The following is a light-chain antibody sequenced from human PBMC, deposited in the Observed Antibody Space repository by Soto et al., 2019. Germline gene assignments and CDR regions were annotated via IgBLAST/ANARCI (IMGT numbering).Light chain of an antibody. CDR2: DTS. Sequence: EIGLTQSPATLSLSPGDRATLSCRASQRVSRYLAWYQQKPGQAPRLLIHDTSTRATGVPDTFSGSGSGTEFTLTISSLAPEDSAMYYCQQRFSWPPTFGGGTHVEIK. CDR3: QQRFSWPPT. CDR1: QRVSRY. J-gene: IGKJ4*01. V-gene: IGKV3-11*01.